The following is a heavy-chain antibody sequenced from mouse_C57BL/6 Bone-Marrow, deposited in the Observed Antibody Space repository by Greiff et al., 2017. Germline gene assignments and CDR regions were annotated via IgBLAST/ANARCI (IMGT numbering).Heavy chain of an antibody. CDR3: TKGSNDVFDY. CDR1: GYTFTSYW. D-gene: IGHD2-12*01. V-gene: IGHV1-5*01. CDR2: IYPGNSDT. Sequence: EVQVVESGTVLARPGASVKMSCKTSGYTFTSYWMHWVKQRPGQGLEWIGAIYPGNSDTSYNPKFKGKAKLTAVTSASTAYLQLSSLTNEDSAVFYCTKGSNDVFDYWGQGTTLTVSS. J-gene: IGHJ2*01.